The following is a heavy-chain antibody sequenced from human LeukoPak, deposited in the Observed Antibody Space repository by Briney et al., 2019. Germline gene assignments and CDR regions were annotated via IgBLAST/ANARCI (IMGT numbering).Heavy chain of an antibody. CDR1: GFTLSNAY. V-gene: IGHV3-15*01. CDR2: IKNKTNGGTT. D-gene: IGHD1-26*01. CDR3: TTTIVGVTTWFDP. Sequence: GGSLRLSYAASGFTLSNAYMSWVRQAPGKGLEWVGRIKNKTNGGTTDHAAPVKGRFTISRDDSKNTLYLQMNSLKTEDTAVYYCTTTIVGVTTWFDPWGQGTLVTVSS. J-gene: IGHJ5*02.